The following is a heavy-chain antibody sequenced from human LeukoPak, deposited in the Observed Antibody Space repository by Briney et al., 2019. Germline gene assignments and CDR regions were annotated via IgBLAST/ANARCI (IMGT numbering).Heavy chain of an antibody. V-gene: IGHV4-59*08. CDR2: IRYSGSA. Sequence: SETLSLTCTVSGGSISTYYWSWIRQPPGKGLEWIGYIRYSGSANYNPTLRSRVTISIDTSKNQFSLKLSSVTAADTAVYHCARLVYDSRGYYFDYWGQGTLVTVSS. J-gene: IGHJ4*02. CDR3: ARLVYDSRGYYFDY. CDR1: GGSISTYY. D-gene: IGHD3-22*01.